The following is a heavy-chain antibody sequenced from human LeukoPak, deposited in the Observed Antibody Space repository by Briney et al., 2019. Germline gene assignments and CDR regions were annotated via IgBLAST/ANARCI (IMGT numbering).Heavy chain of an antibody. CDR2: ISGSGGST. Sequence: PGGSLRLSCAASGFTLSSYAMSWVRQAPGKGLEWVSAISGSGGSTYYADSVKGRFTISRDNSKNTLYLQMNSLRAEDTAVYYCAKAAHIVVVTADFDYWGQGTLVTVSS. CDR3: AKAAHIVVVTADFDY. J-gene: IGHJ4*02. D-gene: IGHD2-21*02. V-gene: IGHV3-23*01. CDR1: GFTLSSYA.